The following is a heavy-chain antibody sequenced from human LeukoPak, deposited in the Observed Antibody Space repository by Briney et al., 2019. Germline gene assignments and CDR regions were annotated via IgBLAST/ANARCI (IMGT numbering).Heavy chain of an antibody. J-gene: IGHJ5*01. Sequence: TTSETLSLTCTVSGGFISSYYWSWIRQPPGKGLEWMGYIYYTGSTHYNPSLKSRISMSVDTSKRQFSLNLMSVTGADTAIYYCARDKVTVTGNWFDSWGQGTLVAVSS. CDR3: ARDKVTVTGNWFDS. CDR2: IYYTGST. CDR1: GGFISSYY. V-gene: IGHV4-59*06. D-gene: IGHD4-17*01.